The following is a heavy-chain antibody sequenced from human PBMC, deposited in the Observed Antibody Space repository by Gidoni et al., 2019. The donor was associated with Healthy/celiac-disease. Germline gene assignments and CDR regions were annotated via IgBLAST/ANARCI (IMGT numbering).Heavy chain of an antibody. J-gene: IGHJ5*02. V-gene: IGHV1-18*01. CDR1: GYTFTSYG. Sequence: VQLVQSGAEVKKTGASVKVSCKASGYTFTSYGISWVRQAPVQGLEWMGWISAYNGNTNYAQKLQGRVTMTTYTSTSPAYMELSSLRSDDTVVYYCARASSGWYEYCFDPWGQGTLFTVSS. CDR2: ISAYNGNT. D-gene: IGHD6-19*01. CDR3: ARASSGWYEYCFDP.